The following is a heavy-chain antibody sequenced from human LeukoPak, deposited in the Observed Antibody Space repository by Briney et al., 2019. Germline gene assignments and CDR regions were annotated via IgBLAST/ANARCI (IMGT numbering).Heavy chain of an antibody. J-gene: IGHJ4*02. D-gene: IGHD2-15*01. CDR1: GFTVSSNY. V-gene: IGHV3-7*01. CDR2: INQDGSEK. CDR3: ASRSSVAASGPG. Sequence: PGGSLRLSCAASGFTVSSNYMSWVRQAPGKGLEWVANINQDGSEKYYVDSVKGRFTISRDNAKNSLYLQMSSLRAEDTALYYCASRSSVAASGPGWGQGTLVTVSS.